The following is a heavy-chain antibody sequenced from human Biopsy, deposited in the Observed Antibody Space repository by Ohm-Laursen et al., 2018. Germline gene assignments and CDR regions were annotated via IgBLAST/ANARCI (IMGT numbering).Heavy chain of an antibody. V-gene: IGHV3-21*01. CDR1: GFSVSSYD. CDR3: ARDSSRRAREGGMDV. J-gene: IGHJ6*02. D-gene: IGHD6-6*01. Sequence: GQTLSLTCEASGFSVSSYDMNWVRQAPGKGLEWISYISETSSHIYDADSVRGRFTVARDIAKNSLYLQLNSLRVEDTAVYCCARDSSRRAREGGMDVWGQGTTVTVSS. CDR2: ISETSSHI.